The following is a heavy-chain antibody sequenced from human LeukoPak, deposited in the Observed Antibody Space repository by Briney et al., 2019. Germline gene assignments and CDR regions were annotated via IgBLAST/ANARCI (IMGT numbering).Heavy chain of an antibody. Sequence: KPSGTLSLTCTVSEGSISSDTYYWGWIRQPPGKGLEWIGTSYYTGTTYYNPSLRSRVTISVDTSKNQFSLKLRSVTAADTAVYYCARHGGQGARRIDYWGQGTLVTVSS. V-gene: IGHV4-39*01. CDR2: SYYTGTT. J-gene: IGHJ4*02. CDR1: EGSISSDTYY. CDR3: ARHGGQGARRIDY. D-gene: IGHD3-3*01.